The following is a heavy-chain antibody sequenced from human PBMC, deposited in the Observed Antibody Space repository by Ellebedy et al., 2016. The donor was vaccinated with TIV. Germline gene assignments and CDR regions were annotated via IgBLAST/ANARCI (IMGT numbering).Heavy chain of an antibody. J-gene: IGHJ4*02. Sequence: ASVKVSCKASGYTFTSYGISWVRQAPGQGLEWMGWISAYNGNTNYAQKLQGRVTMTTDTSTSTAYMELRSLRSDDTAVYYCASWLIAAADDGTIDYWGQGTLVTVSS. D-gene: IGHD6-13*01. CDR2: ISAYNGNT. CDR3: ASWLIAAADDGTIDY. V-gene: IGHV1-18*04. CDR1: GYTFTSYG.